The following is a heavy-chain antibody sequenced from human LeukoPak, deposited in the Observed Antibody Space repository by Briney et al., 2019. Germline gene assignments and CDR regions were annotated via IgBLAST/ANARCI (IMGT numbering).Heavy chain of an antibody. V-gene: IGHV3-30-3*01. J-gene: IGHJ4*02. CDR2: ISYDGSRK. Sequence: GGSLRLTCAASGSTFSNYAMHWVRQAPGKGLEWVAVISYDGSRKYYADSVKGRFTISRDNSENTVYLQMNSLRAEDTAVYYCARDRTGNYCIDYWGQGTLVTVSS. CDR1: GSTFSNYA. CDR3: ARDRTGNYCIDY. D-gene: IGHD1-26*01.